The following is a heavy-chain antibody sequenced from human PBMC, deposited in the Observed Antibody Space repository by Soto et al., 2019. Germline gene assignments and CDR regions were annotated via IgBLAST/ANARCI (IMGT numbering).Heavy chain of an antibody. D-gene: IGHD5-18*01. CDR3: ARHSGNNYGYPRYFDY. V-gene: IGHV4-39*01. CDR1: GGSISSTSYY. J-gene: IGHJ4*02. CDR2: IYFSGST. Sequence: SETLSLTCTVSGGSISSTSYYWGWIRQPPGKGLEWIGSIYFSGSTYYNAPLKSRVTISVDTSKNQFSLKLSSVAAADTAVYYCARHSGNNYGYPRYFDYWGQGTLVTVSS.